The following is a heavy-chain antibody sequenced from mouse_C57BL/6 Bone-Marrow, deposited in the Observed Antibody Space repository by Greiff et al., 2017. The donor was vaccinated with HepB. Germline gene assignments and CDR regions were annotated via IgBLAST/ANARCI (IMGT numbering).Heavy chain of an antibody. CDR1: GFTFSDYY. CDR2: INYDGSST. V-gene: IGHV5-16*01. D-gene: IGHD1-1*01. Sequence: EVKLVESEGGLVQPGSSMKLSCTASGFTFSDYYMAWVRQVPEKGLEWVANINYDGSSTYYLDSLKSRFIISRDNAKNILYLQMSSLKSEDTATYYCTREYDYGSSYWYFDVWGTGTTVTVSS. J-gene: IGHJ1*03. CDR3: TREYDYGSSYWYFDV.